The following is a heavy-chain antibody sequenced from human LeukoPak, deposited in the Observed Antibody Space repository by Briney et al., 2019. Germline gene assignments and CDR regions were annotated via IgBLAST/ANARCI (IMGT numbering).Heavy chain of an antibody. D-gene: IGHD3-22*01. CDR2: IYRSGTT. J-gene: IGHJ3*02. CDR3: ARSLTTYYYDTSGPGDAFDI. Sequence: KPSETLSLTCTVSSYSISSGYYWGWIRQPPGEGLEWIGSIYRSGTTYYNPSLKSRVTISVDTSNNQFSLKTSSVTAADTAVYYCARSLTTYYYDTSGPGDAFDIWGQGTMVTVSS. V-gene: IGHV4-38-2*02. CDR1: SYSISSGYY.